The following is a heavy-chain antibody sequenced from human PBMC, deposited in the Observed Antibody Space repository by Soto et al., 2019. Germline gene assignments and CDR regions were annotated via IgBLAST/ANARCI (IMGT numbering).Heavy chain of an antibody. V-gene: IGHV3-74*01. CDR1: GFTFSSYW. CDR2: INIEKSST. J-gene: IGHJ3*02. Sequence: GGSLRLSCAASGFTFSSYWMHWVRQAPGEGLMWVSRINIEKSSTSYADSVKGRFTISRDNAKNTLYLQMNSLRAEDTAIYYCARFRVPIWGQGTMVTVSS. CDR3: ARFRVPI. D-gene: IGHD3-3*01.